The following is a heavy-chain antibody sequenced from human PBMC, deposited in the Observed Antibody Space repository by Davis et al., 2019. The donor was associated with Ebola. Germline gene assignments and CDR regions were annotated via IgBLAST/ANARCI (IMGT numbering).Heavy chain of an antibody. V-gene: IGHV1-18*04. D-gene: IGHD4-23*01. CDR3: ARDHFAPFYGGNSWFEDDY. CDR2: ISAYNGNT. Sequence: AASVKVSCKASGYTFTSYGISWVRQAPGQGLEWMGWISAYNGNTNYAQKLQGRVTITADKSTSTAYMELSSLRSEDTAVYYCARDHFAPFYGGNSWFEDDYWGQGTLVTVSS. J-gene: IGHJ4*02. CDR1: GYTFTSYG.